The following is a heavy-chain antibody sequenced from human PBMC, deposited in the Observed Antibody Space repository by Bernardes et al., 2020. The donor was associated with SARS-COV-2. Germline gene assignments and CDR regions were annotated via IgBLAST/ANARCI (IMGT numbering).Heavy chain of an antibody. D-gene: IGHD2-15*01. CDR1: GFTFDRYW. J-gene: IGHJ6*02. CDR3: ARAPDCGGGTCYGRPYYGMDV. CDR2: SNEDGTTI. V-gene: IGHV3-74*01. Sequence: GGSLRLSCAASGFTFDRYWMHWVRQAPGKGLVWVSRSNEDGTTINYADSVKGRFTISRDNAKKTLYLQMNSLRAEDTAVYYCARAPDCGGGTCYGRPYYGMDVWGRGTTVTVSS.